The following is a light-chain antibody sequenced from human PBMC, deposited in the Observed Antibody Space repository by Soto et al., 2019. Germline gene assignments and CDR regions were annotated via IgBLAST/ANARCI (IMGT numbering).Light chain of an antibody. CDR2: GAS. J-gene: IGKJ1*01. CDR3: QHHNSYSQT. Sequence: DIHITQSPPTLSASVGDRVTITCRASQSIRHYLAWYQQMPGKAPKLLIYGASTLQSGVPSRFSGSGSGTEFTLTISSLQPDDFGTYFCQHHNSYSQTFGQGTKVDIK. CDR1: QSIRHY. V-gene: IGKV1-5*01.